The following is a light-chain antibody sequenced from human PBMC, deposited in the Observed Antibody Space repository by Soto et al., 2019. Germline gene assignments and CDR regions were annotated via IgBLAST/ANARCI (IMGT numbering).Light chain of an antibody. CDR2: DAS. CDR3: QHFYDYRLT. CDR1: QDISTL. Sequence: AIQLTQSPSSLSASVGDTVTITCRASQDISTLFAWYQQKPGKAPNLLIYDASSLETGVPSRFRGSGSRTNLALTTSILQPEDFATYYCQHFYDYRLTLGGRTKVDIK. J-gene: IGKJ4*01. V-gene: IGKV1D-13*01.